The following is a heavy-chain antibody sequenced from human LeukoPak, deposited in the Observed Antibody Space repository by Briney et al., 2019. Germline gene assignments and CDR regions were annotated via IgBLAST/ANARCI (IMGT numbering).Heavy chain of an antibody. CDR1: GSPFTRYW. Sequence: GASLEISWEGSGSPFTRYWIGGGRALPGKGLEWVGIIYPGDSETRYSPHFQGQVTMSAATSINTAYLQWSSLKASDTAIYYCARLALVGDSDPAYFDDWGQGTQVTVSS. CDR2: IYPGDSET. V-gene: IGHV5-51*01. CDR3: ARLALVGDSDPAYFDD. J-gene: IGHJ4*02. D-gene: IGHD4-17*01.